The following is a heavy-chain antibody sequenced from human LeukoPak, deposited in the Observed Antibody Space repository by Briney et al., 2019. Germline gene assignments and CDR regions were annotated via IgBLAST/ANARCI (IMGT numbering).Heavy chain of an antibody. CDR3: ARYTQGDIGNYFDY. J-gene: IGHJ4*02. CDR2: MYHSGST. V-gene: IGHV4-31*03. CDR1: GGSISSAGHY. Sequence: SETLSLTCTVSGGSISSAGHYWSWIRQHPGKGLEWIGYMYHSGSTYYNPSLEGRVSISLDTSKNQFSLKLTSVTAADTAVYYCARYTQGDIGNYFDYWGQGTLVTVSS. D-gene: IGHD2-2*02.